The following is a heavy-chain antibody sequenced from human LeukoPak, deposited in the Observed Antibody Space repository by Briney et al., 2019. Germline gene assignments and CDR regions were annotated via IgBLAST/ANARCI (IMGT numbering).Heavy chain of an antibody. CDR3: ARVVAARDAFDI. CDR1: GFTFSSYS. V-gene: IGHV3-21*01. J-gene: IGHJ3*02. D-gene: IGHD6-6*01. Sequence: GGSLRLSCAASGFTFSSYSMNWVRQAPGKGLEWVSSISSSSSYIYYADSVKGRFTISRDNAKNSLYLQMNSLRAEDTAVYYCARVVAARDAFDIWGQGTMVTVSS. CDR2: ISSSSSYI.